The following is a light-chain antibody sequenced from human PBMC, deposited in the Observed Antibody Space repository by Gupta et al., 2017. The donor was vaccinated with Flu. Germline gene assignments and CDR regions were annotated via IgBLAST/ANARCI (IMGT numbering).Light chain of an antibody. Sequence: GDSVTITCRASQSIRNWLAWYQQKPGKAPNLLIYMASSLESGVPSRFSGSGSGTEFTLTISSLQPDDFATYYCQQYDTYSGTFGQGTKLEIK. CDR1: QSIRNW. CDR3: QQYDTYSGT. J-gene: IGKJ2*01. CDR2: MAS. V-gene: IGKV1-5*03.